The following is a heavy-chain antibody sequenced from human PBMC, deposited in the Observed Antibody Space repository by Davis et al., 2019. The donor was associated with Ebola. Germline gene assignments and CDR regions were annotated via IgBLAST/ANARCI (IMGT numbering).Heavy chain of an antibody. V-gene: IGHV4-39*01. D-gene: IGHD3-3*01. CDR2: IYYSGST. CDR3: ARHKEDFTGWADAFDI. CDR1: GGSISSSSYY. J-gene: IGHJ3*02. Sequence: PSETLSLTCTVSGGSISSSSYYWGWIRQPPGKGLEWIGSIYYSGSTYYNPSLKSRVTISVDTSKNQFSLKLSSVTAADTAVYYCARHKEDFTGWADAFDIWGQGTMVTVSS.